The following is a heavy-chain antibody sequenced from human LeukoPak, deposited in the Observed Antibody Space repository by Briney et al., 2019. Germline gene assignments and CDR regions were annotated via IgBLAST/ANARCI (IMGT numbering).Heavy chain of an antibody. D-gene: IGHD3-9*01. V-gene: IGHV1-18*01. CDR3: ARVGDDILTGYFYYYYYYGMDV. J-gene: IGHJ6*02. CDR1: GYTFTSYG. Sequence: ASVKVSCKASGYTFTSYGISWVRQAPGQGLEWMGWISAYNGNTNYAQKLQSKVTMTTDTSTSTAYMELRSLRSDDTAVYYCARVGDDILTGYFYYYYYYGMDVWGQGTTVTVSS. CDR2: ISAYNGNT.